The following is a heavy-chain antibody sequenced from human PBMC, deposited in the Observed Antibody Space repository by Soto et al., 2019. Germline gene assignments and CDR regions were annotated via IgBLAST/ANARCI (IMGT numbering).Heavy chain of an antibody. CDR3: ARESPEVRQPTT. CDR1: GGTFSSYT. Sequence: ASVKVSCKASGGTFSSYTISWVRQAPGQGLEWMGRIIPILGIANYAQKFQGRVTITADKSTSTAYMELSSLRSEDTAVYYCARESPEVRQPTTWGQGTLVTVSS. CDR2: IIPILGIA. J-gene: IGHJ4*02. D-gene: IGHD1-26*01. V-gene: IGHV1-69*04.